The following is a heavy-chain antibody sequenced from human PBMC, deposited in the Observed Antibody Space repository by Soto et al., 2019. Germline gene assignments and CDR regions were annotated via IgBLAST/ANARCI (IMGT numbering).Heavy chain of an antibody. CDR1: GFTFSSYW. J-gene: IGHJ3*02. Sequence: EVQLVESGGGLVQPGGSLRLSCAASGFTFSSYWMSWVRQAPGKGLEWVANIKQDGSEKYYVDSVKGRFTISRDNAKNSLYLQMNSLRAEDTAVYYCATITRDDAFDIWGQGTMVTASS. CDR2: IKQDGSEK. V-gene: IGHV3-7*05. CDR3: ATITRDDAFDI. D-gene: IGHD3-10*01.